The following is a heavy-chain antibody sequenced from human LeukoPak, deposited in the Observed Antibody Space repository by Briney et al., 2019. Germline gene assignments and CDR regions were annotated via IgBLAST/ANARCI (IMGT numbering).Heavy chain of an antibody. CDR3: ACSGWYISVNYYYYMDV. Sequence: SGTLSLTCTVSGGSISSGSYYWSWIRQPAGKGLEWIGRIYTSGTTNYNPSLKSRVTISVDTSKNQFSLKLSSVTAADTAVYYCACSGWYISVNYYYYMDVWGNGTTVTISS. D-gene: IGHD6-19*01. CDR2: IYTSGTT. CDR1: GGSISSGSYY. J-gene: IGHJ6*03. V-gene: IGHV4-61*02.